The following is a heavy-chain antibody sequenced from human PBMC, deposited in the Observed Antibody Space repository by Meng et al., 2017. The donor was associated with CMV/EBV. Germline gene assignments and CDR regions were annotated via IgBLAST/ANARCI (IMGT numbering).Heavy chain of an antibody. D-gene: IGHD3-10*01. V-gene: IGHV3-30*04. CDR3: ARDYPPFTMVRGVTLSDGMDV. CDR1: GFTFSSYA. J-gene: IGHJ6*02. Sequence: GESLKISCAASGFTFSSYAMHWVRQAPGKGLEWVAVISYDGSNKYYADSVKGRFTISSDNSKNTLYLQMNSLRAEDTAVYYCARDYPPFTMVRGVTLSDGMDVWGQGTTVTVSS. CDR2: ISYDGSNK.